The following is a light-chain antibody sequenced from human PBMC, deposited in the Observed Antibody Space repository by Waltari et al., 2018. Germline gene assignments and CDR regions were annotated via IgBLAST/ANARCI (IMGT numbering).Light chain of an antibody. V-gene: IGLV1-40*01. CDR3: QSYDSRQTAV. J-gene: IGLJ3*02. Sequence: QSVLTQPPSVSGAPGQSVTISCTGTSSHIGAGFDVHWYQPLPGGAPKLLIYAYSNRPSGVPDRFYGSKSGTSASLAINGIQSEDEADYYCQSYDSRQTAVFGGGTKLTVL. CDR2: AYS. CDR1: SSHIGAGFD.